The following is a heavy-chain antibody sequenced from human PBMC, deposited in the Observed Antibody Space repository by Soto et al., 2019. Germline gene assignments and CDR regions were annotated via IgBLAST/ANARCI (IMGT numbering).Heavy chain of an antibody. Sequence: EVQLLESGGGLLQPGGSLRLSCAASGFTFSSYDMSWVRQAPGKGLEWVSAIISSGDSTYYTDSVKGRFTISRDNSKNTLYLQMNSLRAEDTAVYYCAKRYYYDNSGLWDYWGQGTLVTVSS. J-gene: IGHJ4*02. CDR2: IISSGDST. CDR1: GFTFSSYD. D-gene: IGHD3-22*01. V-gene: IGHV3-23*01. CDR3: AKRYYYDNSGLWDY.